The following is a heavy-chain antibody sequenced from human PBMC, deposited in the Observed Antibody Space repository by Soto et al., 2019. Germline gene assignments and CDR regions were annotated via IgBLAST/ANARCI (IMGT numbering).Heavy chain of an antibody. D-gene: IGHD5-18*01. CDR2: ISAYNGNT. Sequence: GASVKVSCKAPRYTFTSNAISXARQAHGKGLEWMGWISAYNGNTNYAQKLQGRLTMTTDTSTSTAYMELRSLRSDDTAVYYCARDLPLSTWIQLWSGNDAFDIWGQGTMVTVSS. V-gene: IGHV1-18*01. J-gene: IGHJ3*02. CDR3: ARDLPLSTWIQLWSGNDAFDI. CDR1: RYTFTSNA.